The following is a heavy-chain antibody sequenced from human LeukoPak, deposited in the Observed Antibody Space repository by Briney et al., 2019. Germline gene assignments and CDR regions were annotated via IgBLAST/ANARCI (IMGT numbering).Heavy chain of an antibody. Sequence: SVKVSCKASGGTFSSYAISWVRQAPGQGLEWMGGIIPIFGTANYAQKFQGRVTITADESTSTAYMELSSLRSEDTAVYYCARDPRPYYYDSSGYYLIWYNWFDPWGQGTLVTVSS. CDR3: ARDPRPYYYDSSGYYLIWYNWFDP. D-gene: IGHD3-22*01. V-gene: IGHV1-69*13. J-gene: IGHJ5*02. CDR2: IIPIFGTA. CDR1: GGTFSSYA.